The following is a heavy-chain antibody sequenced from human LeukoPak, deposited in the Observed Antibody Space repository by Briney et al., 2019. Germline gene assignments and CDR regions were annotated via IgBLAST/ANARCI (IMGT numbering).Heavy chain of an antibody. CDR2: ISAYNGRS. CDR1: GYTFNNHG. D-gene: IGHD2-2*01. Sequence: ASVKVSCKASGYTFNNHGISWVRQAPGQGLEWMGWISAYNGRSNYAQKFQGRVTMTTDTFTSTAYMDLRSLRSDDTAVYYCAKDSSAYCITTSCQDAFDMWGQGTMVTVSS. CDR3: AKDSSAYCITTSCQDAFDM. V-gene: IGHV1-18*01. J-gene: IGHJ3*02.